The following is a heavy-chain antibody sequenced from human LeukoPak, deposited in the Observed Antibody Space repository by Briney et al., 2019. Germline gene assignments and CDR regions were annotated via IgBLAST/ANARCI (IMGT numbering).Heavy chain of an antibody. V-gene: IGHV3-33*01. CDR2: LLYDGNTK. Sequence: GGSLRLSCAASGFSLSNYGMHWVRQAPGKGLEWVAALLYDGNTKHYADSVKGRFTISRDISKNTFYLQMNSLTAEDTAVYYCARDHRPEIQYYYMDVRGKGTTVAVSS. J-gene: IGHJ6*03. CDR1: GFSLSNYG. D-gene: IGHD1-14*01. CDR3: ARDHRPEIQYYYMDV.